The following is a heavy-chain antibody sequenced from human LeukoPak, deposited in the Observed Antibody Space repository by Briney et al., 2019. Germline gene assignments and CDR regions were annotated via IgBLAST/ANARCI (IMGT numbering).Heavy chain of an antibody. CDR2: ISSSSSTI. D-gene: IGHD3-22*01. CDR1: GFTFSSYW. J-gene: IGHJ4*02. CDR3: ARDFHRRLYDSSGYYLY. V-gene: IGHV3-48*01. Sequence: PGGSLRLSCAASGFTFSSYWMNWVRQAPGKGLEWVSYISSSSSTIYYADSMKGRFTISGDNAKNSLSLQMNSLRAEDTAVYYCARDFHRRLYDSSGYYLYWGQGTLVTVSS.